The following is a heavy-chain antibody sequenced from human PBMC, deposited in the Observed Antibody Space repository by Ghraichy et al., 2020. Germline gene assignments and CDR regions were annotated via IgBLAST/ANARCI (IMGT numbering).Heavy chain of an antibody. J-gene: IGHJ4*02. Sequence: SETLSLTCTVSGGSINNYSWNWLRQSPGKGLEWIGYIYDSGSTNYNPSLKSRVTISVDTSKNQFSLKLNSVTAADTAVYHCARGGDVGKWAYSIDYWGQGTLVTVSS. CDR2: IYDSGST. CDR3: ARGGDVGKWAYSIDY. V-gene: IGHV4-59*01. D-gene: IGHD1-26*01. CDR1: GGSINNYS.